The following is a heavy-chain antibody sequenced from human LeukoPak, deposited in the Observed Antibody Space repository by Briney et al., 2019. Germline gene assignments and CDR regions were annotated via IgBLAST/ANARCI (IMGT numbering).Heavy chain of an antibody. Sequence: PGGSLRLSCAASGFIFSNYNMNWVRQAPGKGLEWVAFIRYDGSNKYYADSVKGRFTISRDNSKNTLYLQMNSLRAEDTAVYYCAKDRGMATIFMRILFDYWGQGTLVTVSS. J-gene: IGHJ4*02. V-gene: IGHV3-30*02. CDR2: IRYDGSNK. D-gene: IGHD5-24*01. CDR1: GFIFSNYN. CDR3: AKDRGMATIFMRILFDY.